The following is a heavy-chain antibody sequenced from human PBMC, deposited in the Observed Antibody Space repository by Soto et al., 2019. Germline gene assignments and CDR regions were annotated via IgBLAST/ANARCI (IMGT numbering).Heavy chain of an antibody. V-gene: IGHV1-69*06. CDR1: GGSFSSNA. D-gene: IGHD3-22*01. CDR2: IIPIFGTP. CDR3: AAVDILTVTWYYHDSSGYYFDY. Sequence: QVQLVQSGAEVKKPGSSVKVSCKASGGSFSSNAISWVRQAPGQGLEWMGGIIPIFGTPNYAQKFQGRVTITADKPTSTAYMELSSLRSEDTAVYFCAAVDILTVTWYYHDSSGYYFDYWGQGTLVTVSS. J-gene: IGHJ4*02.